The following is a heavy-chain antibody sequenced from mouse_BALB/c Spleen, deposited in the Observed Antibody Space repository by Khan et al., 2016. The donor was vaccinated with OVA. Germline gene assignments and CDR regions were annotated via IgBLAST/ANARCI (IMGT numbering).Heavy chain of an antibody. CDR1: GYSFTGYY. Sequence: VQLKQSGPDLVKPGASMKISCKASGYSFTGYYIHWVKQSHGKSLEWIGCVNPNNGCTSYNQKFKGKSIFTVDKSSNTPYMELRSLTSEDSAVYSCASEHGYFDVWGEGTTVTVSS. V-gene: IGHV1-26*01. D-gene: IGHD1-1*01. J-gene: IGHJ1*01. CDR3: ASEHGYFDV. CDR2: VNPNNGCT.